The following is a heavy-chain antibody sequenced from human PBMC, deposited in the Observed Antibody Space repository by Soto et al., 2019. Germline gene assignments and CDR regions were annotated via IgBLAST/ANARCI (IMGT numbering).Heavy chain of an antibody. CDR1: GGSFSGYY. CDR3: ARAYDWFDY. D-gene: IGHD3-9*01. CDR2: INHSGST. J-gene: IGHJ4*02. Sequence: SETLSLTCAVYGGSFSGYYWSWIRQPPGKGLEWIGEINHSGSTNYNPSLKSRVTISVDTSKNQFSLKLSSVTAADTAVYYCARAYDWFDYWGQGTLVTVSS. V-gene: IGHV4-34*01.